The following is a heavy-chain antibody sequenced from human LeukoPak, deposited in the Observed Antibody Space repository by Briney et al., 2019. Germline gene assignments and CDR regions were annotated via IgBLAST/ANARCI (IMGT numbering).Heavy chain of an antibody. D-gene: IGHD2-15*01. V-gene: IGHV3-49*03. CDR2: IRSKAYGGTT. Sequence: QSGGSLRLSCTASGFTFGDYAMSWFRQAPGKGLEWVGFIRSKAYGGTTEYAASVKGRFTISRDDSKSIAYLQMNSLKTEDTAVYYRTRSYCSGGSCYSSLAFDIWGQGTMVTVSS. J-gene: IGHJ3*02. CDR3: TRSYCSGGSCYSSLAFDI. CDR1: GFTFGDYA.